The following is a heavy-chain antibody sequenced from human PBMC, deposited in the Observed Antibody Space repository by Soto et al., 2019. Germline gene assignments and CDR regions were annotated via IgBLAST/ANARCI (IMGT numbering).Heavy chain of an antibody. Sequence: GGSLRLSCATSGFAFSTYAMTWVRQAPGKGLEWVSVISGSGGSSYYAASVKGRFTISRDNSKNTLYLQMNGLRAEDTALYYCAKVTKRAAAGRYEYYRYGMDVWGQGTTVTVSS. V-gene: IGHV3-23*01. D-gene: IGHD6-13*01. J-gene: IGHJ6*02. CDR1: GFAFSTYA. CDR3: AKVTKRAAAGRYEYYRYGMDV. CDR2: ISGSGGSS.